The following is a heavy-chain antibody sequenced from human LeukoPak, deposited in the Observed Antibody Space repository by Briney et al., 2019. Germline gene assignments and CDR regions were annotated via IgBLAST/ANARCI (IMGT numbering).Heavy chain of an antibody. CDR1: GFTFSSYA. V-gene: IGHV3-23*01. CDR3: AKGPEYCSGGSCYSGAFDI. D-gene: IGHD2-15*01. CDR2: ISGSGGRT. Sequence: GGSVSLSCAASGFTFSSYAMIWARQAPGKGLEWLSAISGSGGRTYYADSVKGWFTISRDNSKNTLYLQMNSLRAEDTAVYYCAKGPEYCSGGSCYSGAFDIWGQGTMVTVSS. J-gene: IGHJ3*02.